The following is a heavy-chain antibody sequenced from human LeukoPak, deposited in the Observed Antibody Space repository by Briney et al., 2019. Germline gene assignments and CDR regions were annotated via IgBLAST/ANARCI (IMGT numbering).Heavy chain of an antibody. Sequence: SLRLSCAASGFTFDDYAMHWVRQAPGKGLEWVSGINWNSNNIGYADSVKGRFTISRDNAKNSLYLHMNSLRAEDTALYYCTKATISSGVGSYYYGMDVWGQGTTVTVSS. CDR3: TKATISSGVGSYYYGMDV. CDR2: INWNSNNI. V-gene: IGHV3-9*01. D-gene: IGHD6-19*01. J-gene: IGHJ6*02. CDR1: GFTFDDYA.